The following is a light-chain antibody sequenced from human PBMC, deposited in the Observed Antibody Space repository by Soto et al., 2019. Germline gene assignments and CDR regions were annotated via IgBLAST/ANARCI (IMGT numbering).Light chain of an antibody. Sequence: QSALTQPASVSGSPGQSITISCTGTNSDVGGYNYVSWYQQHPGKAPKLMIYEVSNRPSGVSNRFSGSKSGNTASLTISGLQAEDEADYYCSSYTSSSTLVVFGTGTKPTVL. CDR3: SSYTSSSTLVV. V-gene: IGLV2-14*01. CDR1: NSDVGGYNY. CDR2: EVS. J-gene: IGLJ1*01.